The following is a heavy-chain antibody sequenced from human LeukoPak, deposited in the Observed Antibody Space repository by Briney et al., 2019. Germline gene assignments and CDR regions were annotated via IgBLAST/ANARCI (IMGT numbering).Heavy chain of an antibody. D-gene: IGHD4-17*01. V-gene: IGHV3-23*01. CDR1: GFTFSSYA. J-gene: IGHJ3*02. Sequence: GRSLRLSCAASGFTFSSYAMHWVRQAPGKGLEWVSAISGSGGSTYYADSVKGRFTISRDNSKNTLYLQMNSLRAEDTAVYYCAKVGATVTTFYAFDIWGQGTMVTVSS. CDR2: ISGSGGST. CDR3: AKVGATVTTFYAFDI.